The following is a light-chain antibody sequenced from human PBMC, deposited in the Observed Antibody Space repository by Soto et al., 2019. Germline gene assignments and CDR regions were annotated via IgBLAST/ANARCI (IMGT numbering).Light chain of an antibody. CDR1: QDISTS. Sequence: DIQLTQSPSFLPASVGDRVTVSCRASQDISTSLAWFQQKAGKVPQLLVYPASTLQDGVTSRFSGSGSGTYFTLTINNLQAEDFATYYCQHLRTYPFSFGQGTKVDIK. V-gene: IGKV1-9*01. J-gene: IGKJ2*03. CDR3: QHLRTYPFS. CDR2: PAS.